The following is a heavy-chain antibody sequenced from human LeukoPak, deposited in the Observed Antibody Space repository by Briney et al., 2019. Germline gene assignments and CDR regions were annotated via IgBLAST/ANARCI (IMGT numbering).Heavy chain of an antibody. J-gene: IGHJ6*02. CDR3: ARTGHYYYGTDV. D-gene: IGHD3-10*01. CDR1: GGSISSYY. CDR2: IYYSGST. V-gene: IGHV4-59*01. Sequence: SEALSLTCTVSGGSISSYYWSWIRQPPGKGLEWIGYIYYSGSTNYNPSLKSRVTISVDTSKNQFSLKLSSVTAADTAVYYCARTGHYYYGTDVWGQGTTVTVSS.